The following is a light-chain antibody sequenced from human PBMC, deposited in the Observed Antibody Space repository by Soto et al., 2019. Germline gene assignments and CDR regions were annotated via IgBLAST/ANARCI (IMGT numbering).Light chain of an antibody. CDR2: ELY. J-gene: IGKJ5*01. CDR3: LQSIQVPIT. V-gene: IGKV2D-29*01. Sequence: EIVMTQTPLSLSVAPGQPASISCKSSESLLHSDGKTYLYWYLQKPGQPQHLLIYELYNRFSGVPDKFSGSGSGTDFTLKISRVEAEDVGVYYCLQSIQVPITFGQGTRLEIK. CDR1: ESLLHSDGKTY.